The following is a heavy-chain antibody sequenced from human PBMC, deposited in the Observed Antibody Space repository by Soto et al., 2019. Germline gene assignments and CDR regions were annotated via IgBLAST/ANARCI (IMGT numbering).Heavy chain of an antibody. V-gene: IGHV3-48*04. CDR3: ARRTYYDFWYYFDY. CDR1: GFRFSDYS. Sequence: GGSLRLSCAASGFRFSDYSMNWVRQAPGRGLEWVSYISSSSFTIHYADSLKSRLTISKDTSKSQVVLTMTNMDPVDTATYYCARRTYYDFWYYFDYWGQGTLVTVSS. CDR2: ISSSSFTI. D-gene: IGHD3-3*01. J-gene: IGHJ4*02.